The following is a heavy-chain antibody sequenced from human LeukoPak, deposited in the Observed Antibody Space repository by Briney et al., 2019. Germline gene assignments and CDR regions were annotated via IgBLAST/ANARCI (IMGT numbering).Heavy chain of an antibody. J-gene: IGHJ4*02. Sequence: GGSLRLSCGASGFTFSRYGMHWVRQAPGKGLEWVAVISADGSNKNYADSVKGRFTISRDDSENTLYLQMNSLRAEDTAVYYCAKDRVMVRGGTQDYWGQGTLVTVSS. D-gene: IGHD3-10*01. V-gene: IGHV3-30*18. CDR2: ISADGSNK. CDR1: GFTFSRYG. CDR3: AKDRVMVRGGTQDY.